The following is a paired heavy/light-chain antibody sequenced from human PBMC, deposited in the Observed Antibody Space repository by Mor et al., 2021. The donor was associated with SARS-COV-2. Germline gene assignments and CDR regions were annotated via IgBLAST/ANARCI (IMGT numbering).Light chain of an antibody. CDR1: QTISSTY. V-gene: IGKV3-20*01. CDR2: GAS. CDR3: QQYGSSPWT. J-gene: IGKJ1*01. Sequence: EIVLTQSPGTLSLSPGERATLSCRASQTISSTYLAWYQQKPGQAPSLLLYGASSRATGIPDRFSGSGSGTDFTLTISRLEPEDFAVYYCQQYGSSPWTFGQGTKVEIK.
Heavy chain of an antibody. CDR1: GYTFTNYG. V-gene: IGHV1-18*01. CDR2: ISADNGNT. J-gene: IGHJ4*02. Sequence: QVQLVQSGAEVKKPGASVKVSCKASGYTFTNYGISWVRQAPGQGLEWMGWISADNGNTNYAQKVQGRVTMTTDTSTSTAYMELRSLRSDDTAVYYCARAKTYDFWSGYYEDYWGQGTLVTVSS. CDR3: ARAKTYDFWSGYYEDY. D-gene: IGHD3-3*01.